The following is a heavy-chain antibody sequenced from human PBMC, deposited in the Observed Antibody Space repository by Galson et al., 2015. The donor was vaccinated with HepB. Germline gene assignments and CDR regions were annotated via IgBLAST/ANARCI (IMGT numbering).Heavy chain of an antibody. Sequence: SLRLSCAASGFTFSSYAMSWVRQAPGKGLEWVSAISGSGGSTYYADSVKGRFTISRDNSKNTLYLQMNSLRAEDTAVYYCAKDFSSWQMARFSEMDYWGQGTLVTVSS. V-gene: IGHV3-23*01. CDR3: AKDFSSWQMARFSEMDY. D-gene: IGHD6-13*01. J-gene: IGHJ4*02. CDR1: GFTFSSYA. CDR2: ISGSGGST.